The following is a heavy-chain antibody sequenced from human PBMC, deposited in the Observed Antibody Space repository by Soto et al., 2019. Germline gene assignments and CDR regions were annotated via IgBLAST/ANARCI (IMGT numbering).Heavy chain of an antibody. CDR2: INHSGST. J-gene: IGHJ5*02. CDR3: ARDPEYCGGDCYGWFDP. D-gene: IGHD2-21*01. CDR1: GGSFSDYY. V-gene: IGHV4-34*01. Sequence: SETLSLTCAVYGGSFSDYYWSWIRQPPGKGLEWIGEINHSGSTKYNPSLKSRVTISVDTSKNQFSLKLSSVTAADTAVYYCARDPEYCGGDCYGWFDPWGQGTLVTVSS.